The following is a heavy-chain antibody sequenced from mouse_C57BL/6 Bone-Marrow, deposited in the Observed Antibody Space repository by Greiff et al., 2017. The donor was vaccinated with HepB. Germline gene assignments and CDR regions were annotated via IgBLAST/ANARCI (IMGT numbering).Heavy chain of an antibody. CDR3: ARDYGYDWYFDV. CDR1: GYTFTSYG. Sequence: VQLQESGAELARPGASVKLSCKASGYTFTSYGISWVKQRTGQGLEWIGEIYPRSGNTYYNEKFKGKATLTADKSSSTAYMELRSLTSEDSAVYFCARDYGYDWYFDVWGTGTTVTVSS. CDR2: IYPRSGNT. J-gene: IGHJ1*03. D-gene: IGHD2-2*01. V-gene: IGHV1-81*01.